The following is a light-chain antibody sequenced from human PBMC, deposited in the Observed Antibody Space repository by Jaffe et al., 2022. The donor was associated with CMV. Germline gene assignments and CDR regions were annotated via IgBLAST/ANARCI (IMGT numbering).Light chain of an antibody. CDR1: SSDVGAYNF. CDR2: DVS. J-gene: IGLJ3*02. CDR3: SSYTRSTTVV. Sequence: QSALTQPASVSGSPGQSITISCTGTSSDVGAYNFVSWYQQHPGRAPKLILYDVSKRPSGVSNRFSGSKSGDTASLTISGLQAEDEADYYCSSYTRSTTVVFGGGSKLTV. V-gene: IGLV2-14*03.